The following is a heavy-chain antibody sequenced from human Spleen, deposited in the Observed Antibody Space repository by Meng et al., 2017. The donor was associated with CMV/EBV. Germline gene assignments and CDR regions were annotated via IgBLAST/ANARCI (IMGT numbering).Heavy chain of an antibody. Sequence: ASVKVSCKASGYTFTSYYMHWVRQAPGQGLEWMGWMNPNSGNTGYAQKFQGRVTITRNTSISTAYMELSSLRSEDTAVYYCARGRRVVPAAPPNDAFDIWGQGTMVTVSS. CDR1: GYTFTSYY. V-gene: IGHV1-8*03. D-gene: IGHD2-2*01. J-gene: IGHJ3*02. CDR2: MNPNSGNT. CDR3: ARGRRVVPAAPPNDAFDI.